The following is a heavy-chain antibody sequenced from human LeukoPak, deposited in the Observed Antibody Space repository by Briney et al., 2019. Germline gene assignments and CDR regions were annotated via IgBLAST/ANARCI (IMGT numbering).Heavy chain of an antibody. V-gene: IGHV3-9*01. CDR1: GFTFDDYA. CDR3: AKDPHRQYDSSGYSPLGFDY. Sequence: GRSLRLSCAASGFTFDDYAMHWVRQAPGKGLEWVSGISWNSGSIGYADSVKGRFTISRANAKNSLYLQMNSLRAEDTALYYCAKDPHRQYDSSGYSPLGFDYWGQGTLVTVS. D-gene: IGHD3-22*01. CDR2: ISWNSGSI. J-gene: IGHJ4*02.